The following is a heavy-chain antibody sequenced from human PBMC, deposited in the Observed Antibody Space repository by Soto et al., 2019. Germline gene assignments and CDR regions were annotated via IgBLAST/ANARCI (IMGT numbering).Heavy chain of an antibody. CDR1: GFTFSSYS. V-gene: IGHV3-21*01. D-gene: IGHD4-4*01. Sequence: PGGSLRLSCAASGFTFSSYSMNWVRQAPGKGLEWVSSISSSSSYIYYADSVKGRFTISRDNAKNSLYLQMNSLRAEDTAVYYCARGISTVSWFDPWGQGTLVTVSS. J-gene: IGHJ5*02. CDR2: ISSSSSYI. CDR3: ARGISTVSWFDP.